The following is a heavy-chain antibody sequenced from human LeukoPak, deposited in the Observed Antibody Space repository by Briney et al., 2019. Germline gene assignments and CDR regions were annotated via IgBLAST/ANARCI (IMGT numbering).Heavy chain of an antibody. CDR2: ISSSSSTI. V-gene: IGHV3-48*01. D-gene: IGHD6-13*01. CDR1: GFTFSSYS. J-gene: IGHJ5*02. CDR3: ARGVGSSWYDVRLGGQIDP. Sequence: GGSLRLSCAASGFTFSSYSMNWVRQAPGKGLEWVSYISSSSSTIYYADSVKGRFTISRDNAKNSLYLQMNSLRAEDTAVYYCARGVGSSWYDVRLGGQIDPWGQGTLVTVSS.